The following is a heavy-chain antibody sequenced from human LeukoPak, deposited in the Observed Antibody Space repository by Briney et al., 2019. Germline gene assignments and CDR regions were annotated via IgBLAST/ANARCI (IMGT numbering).Heavy chain of an antibody. CDR1: GFTFSSYG. Sequence: GGSLRLSCAASGFTFSSYGMHWVRQAPGKGLEWVAVISYDGSNKYYADSVKGRFTISRDNSKNTLYLQMNSLRAEDTAVYYCAKPQLHSIGWYVFDYWGQGTLVTVSS. CDR3: AKPQLHSIGWYVFDY. CDR2: ISYDGSNK. D-gene: IGHD6-19*01. J-gene: IGHJ4*02. V-gene: IGHV3-30*18.